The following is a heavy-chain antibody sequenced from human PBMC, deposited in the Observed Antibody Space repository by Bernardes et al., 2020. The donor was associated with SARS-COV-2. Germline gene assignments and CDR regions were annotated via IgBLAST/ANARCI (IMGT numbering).Heavy chain of an antibody. J-gene: IGHJ1*01. V-gene: IGHV3-7*03. Sequence: VGSLRLSCATSGFTFNTYWMTWVRQAPGKGLEWVADIKPDGSQTFYVDSVKGRFTISRDNAENSLYLQMNSLRVEDTAVYYCARGMASWGQGTLVIVSS. D-gene: IGHD2-8*01. CDR1: GFTFNTYW. CDR3: ARGMAS. CDR2: IKPDGSQT.